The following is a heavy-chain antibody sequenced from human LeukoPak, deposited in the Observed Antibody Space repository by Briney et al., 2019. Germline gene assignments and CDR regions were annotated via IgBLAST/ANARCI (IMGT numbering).Heavy chain of an antibody. J-gene: IGHJ4*02. CDR2: ISAYNGNT. CDR3: ARDGLYSGSYPSPGY. CDR1: GYTFTGYY. V-gene: IGHV1-18*04. D-gene: IGHD1-26*01. Sequence: ASVKVSCKASGYTFTGYYMHWVRQAPGQGLERMGWISAYNGNTNYAQKLQGRVTMTTDTSTSTAYMELRSLRSDDTAVYYCARDGLYSGSYPSPGYWGQGTLVTVSS.